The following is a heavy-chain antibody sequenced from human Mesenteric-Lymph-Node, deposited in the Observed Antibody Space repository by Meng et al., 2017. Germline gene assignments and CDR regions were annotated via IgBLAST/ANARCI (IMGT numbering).Heavy chain of an antibody. V-gene: IGHV3-7*01. CDR3: AKNER. CDR2: IKQDGSEK. Sequence: GGSLRLSCVASGFTFSTSWMSWVRQAPGKGLEWVANIKQDGSEKYYVDSVKGRFTISRDNAKNSLYLQMNSLRAEDTAVYYCAKNERWGQGTLVTVSS. J-gene: IGHJ4*02. CDR1: GFTFSTSW.